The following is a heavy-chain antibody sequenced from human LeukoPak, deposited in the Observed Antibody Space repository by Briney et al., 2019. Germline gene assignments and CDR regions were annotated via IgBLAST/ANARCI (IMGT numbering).Heavy chain of an antibody. D-gene: IGHD1-26*01. CDR1: GYTFISYG. CDR2: ISPYTTKT. V-gene: IGHV1-18*01. Sequence: ASVKVSCKASGYTFISYGITWVRQAPGQGLEWMGWISPYTTKTNYAQSLQGRVTMTTDTSTSTAYMELRSLRSDDTAVYYCAREGGVGPTTPPDYYSYQMDVWGKGTTVTVSS. CDR3: AREGGVGPTTPPDYYSYQMDV. J-gene: IGHJ6*03.